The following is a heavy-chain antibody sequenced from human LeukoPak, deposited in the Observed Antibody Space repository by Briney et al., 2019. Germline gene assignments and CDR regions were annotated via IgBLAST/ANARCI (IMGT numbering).Heavy chain of an antibody. CDR2: IGTTGSYI. CDR1: GFTFSNYS. V-gene: IGHV3-21*01. Sequence: GGSLRLSCAASGFTFSNYSMNWVRQAPGKGLEWVSSIGTTGSYIFYADSVKGRFTISRDNAKNTLYLQMNSLRAEDTAVYYCAKPVTNYGEDYWGQGTLVTVSS. J-gene: IGHJ4*02. CDR3: AKPVTNYGEDY. D-gene: IGHD3-10*01.